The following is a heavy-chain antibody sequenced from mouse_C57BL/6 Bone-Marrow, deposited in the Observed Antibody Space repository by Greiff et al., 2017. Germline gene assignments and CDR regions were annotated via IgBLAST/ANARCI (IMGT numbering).Heavy chain of an antibody. CDR1: GFSLTSYG. J-gene: IGHJ4*01. V-gene: IGHV2-6*01. CDR3: ASGNYSNYIYYYARDY. D-gene: IGHD2-5*01. Sequence: QVQLKESGPGLVAPSQSLSITCTVSGFSLTSYGVDWVRQSPGKGLEWLGVIWGVGSTNYNSALKSRLSISKDNSKSQVFLKMNSLQTDDTAMYYCASGNYSNYIYYYARDYWGQGTSVTVSS. CDR2: IWGVGST.